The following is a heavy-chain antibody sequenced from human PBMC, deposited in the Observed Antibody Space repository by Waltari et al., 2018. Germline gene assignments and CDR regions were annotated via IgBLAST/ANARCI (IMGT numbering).Heavy chain of an antibody. Sequence: QVQLVESGGGLVKPGGSLRLSCAASGFTFSDYYMSWLRQAPGKGLGWVSYISSIVSTIYYEDSVKGRFTISRDNAKNSLYLQMNSLRAEDTAVYYCARGVVAAAFDAFDIWGQGTMVTVSS. J-gene: IGHJ3*02. CDR3: ARGVVAAAFDAFDI. CDR1: GFTFSDYY. CDR2: ISSIVSTI. V-gene: IGHV3-11*04. D-gene: IGHD2-15*01.